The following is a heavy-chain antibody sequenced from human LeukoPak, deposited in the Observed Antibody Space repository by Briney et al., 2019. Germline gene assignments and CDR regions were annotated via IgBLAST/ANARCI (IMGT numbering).Heavy chain of an antibody. D-gene: IGHD4-17*01. CDR1: GFTFSGSA. Sequence: GGSLRLSCAASGFTFSGSAIHWVRQASGKGLEWVGRIRSKANSYATSSAASVKGRFTISRDDSKNTAYLQMNSLKTEDAAVYYCTRDYGVLFDYWGQGTLVTVSS. V-gene: IGHV3-73*01. CDR2: IRSKANSYAT. J-gene: IGHJ4*02. CDR3: TRDYGVLFDY.